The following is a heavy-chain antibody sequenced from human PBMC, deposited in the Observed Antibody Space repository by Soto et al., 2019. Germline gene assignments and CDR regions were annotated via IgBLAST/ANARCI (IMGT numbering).Heavy chain of an antibody. V-gene: IGHV1-69*08. CDR1: GGTFSSYT. Sequence: QVQLVQSGAEVKKPGSSVKVSCKASGGTFSSYTISWVRQAPGQGLEWMGRIIPILGIANYAQKFQGRVTITADKSTSTAYMELSSLRSEDTAVYYCVRDQPDTAMSHFDYWGQGTLVTVSS. CDR2: IIPILGIA. J-gene: IGHJ4*02. CDR3: VRDQPDTAMSHFDY. D-gene: IGHD5-18*01.